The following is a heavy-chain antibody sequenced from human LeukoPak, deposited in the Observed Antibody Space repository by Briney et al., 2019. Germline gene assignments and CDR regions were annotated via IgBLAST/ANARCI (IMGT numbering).Heavy chain of an antibody. CDR2: ISSSGSTI. CDR1: GFTFSSYE. Sequence: PTGGSLRLSCAASGFTFSSYEMNWVRQAPGKGLEWVSYISSSGSTIYYADSVKGRFTISRDNAKNSLYLQMNSLRAEDTAVYYCARERSYCGGDCYSGFDYWGQGTLVTVSS. J-gene: IGHJ4*02. CDR3: ARERSYCGGDCYSGFDY. V-gene: IGHV3-48*03. D-gene: IGHD2-21*02.